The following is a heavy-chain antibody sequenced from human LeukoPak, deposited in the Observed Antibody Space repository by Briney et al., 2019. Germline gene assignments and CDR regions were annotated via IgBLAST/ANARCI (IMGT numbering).Heavy chain of an antibody. Sequence: SETLSLTCAVYGGSFSGYYWSWIRQPPGKGLEWIGEINHSGSTNYNPSLKSRVTISVDTSKNQFSLKPSSVTAADTAVYYCARKRWLPPTMNWFDPWGQGTLVTVSS. CDR2: INHSGST. D-gene: IGHD5-24*01. CDR3: ARKRWLPPTMNWFDP. CDR1: GGSFSGYY. V-gene: IGHV4-34*01. J-gene: IGHJ5*02.